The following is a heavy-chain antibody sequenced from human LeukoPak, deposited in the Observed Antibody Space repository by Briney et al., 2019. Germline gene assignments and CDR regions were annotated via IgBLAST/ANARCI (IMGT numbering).Heavy chain of an antibody. V-gene: IGHV4-34*01. Sequence: SEXXSLTCAVYGGSFSGYYWSWIRQPPGKGLEWIGEINHSGSTNYNPSLKSRVTISVDTSKNQFSLKLSSVTAADTAVYYCARVRAARPFDYWGQGTLVTVSS. CDR1: GGSFSGYY. CDR3: ARVRAARPFDY. CDR2: INHSGST. J-gene: IGHJ4*02. D-gene: IGHD6-6*01.